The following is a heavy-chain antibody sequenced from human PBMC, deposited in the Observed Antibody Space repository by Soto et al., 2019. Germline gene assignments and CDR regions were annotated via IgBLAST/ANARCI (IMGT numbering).Heavy chain of an antibody. CDR3: AKHPWELLVREPIDY. V-gene: IGHV3-23*01. CDR1: GFTFSSYA. D-gene: IGHD1-26*01. CDR2: ISGSGGST. Sequence: LRLSCAASGFTFSSYAMSWVRQAPGKGLEWVSAISGSGGSTYYADSVKGRFTISRDNSKNTLYLQMNSLRAEDTAVYYCAKHPWELLVREPIDYWGQGTLVTVSS. J-gene: IGHJ4*02.